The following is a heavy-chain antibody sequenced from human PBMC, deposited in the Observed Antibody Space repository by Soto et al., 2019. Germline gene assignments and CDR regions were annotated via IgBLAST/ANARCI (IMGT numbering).Heavy chain of an antibody. CDR1: GFTFSRHA. V-gene: IGHV3-23*01. Sequence: PGGSLRLSCAASGFTFSRHAMSWVRQAPGKGLEWVSTISGSGGSTYYADSVKGRFTISRDNSKNTLYLQMNSLRAEDTAIYYCAKDHCSSTSCYYMDVWDKGTTVTVSS. J-gene: IGHJ6*03. D-gene: IGHD2-2*01. CDR3: AKDHCSSTSCYYMDV. CDR2: ISGSGGST.